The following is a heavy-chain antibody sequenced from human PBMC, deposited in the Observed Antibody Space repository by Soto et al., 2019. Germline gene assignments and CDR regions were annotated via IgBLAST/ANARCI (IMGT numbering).Heavy chain of an antibody. V-gene: IGHV1-8*01. J-gene: IGHJ6*03. Sequence: ASVKVSCKASGDTFTRYDINCVRQATEQGLEWMGWMNPNSGNTGYAQKFRGRVTMTRNTSISTAYMELSSLRSEDTAVYYCARGLLPSDVYYYYYYMDVWGKGTTVTVSS. CDR3: ARGLLPSDVYYYYYYMDV. CDR2: MNPNSGNT. CDR1: GDTFTRYD. D-gene: IGHD3-10*01.